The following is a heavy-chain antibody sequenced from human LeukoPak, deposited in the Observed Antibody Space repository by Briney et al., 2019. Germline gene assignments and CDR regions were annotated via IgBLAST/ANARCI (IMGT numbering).Heavy chain of an antibody. J-gene: IGHJ4*02. CDR2: INPNSGGT. D-gene: IGHD4/OR15-4a*01. V-gene: IGHV1-2*06. Sequence: ASVKVSCKASGYTFTGYYMHWVRQAPGQGLEWMGRINPNSGGTNYAQKFQGRVNMTRDTSISTAYMELSRLRSDDTAVYYCARGHYGGNPYYFDYWGQGTLVTVSS. CDR1: GYTFTGYY. CDR3: ARGHYGGNPYYFDY.